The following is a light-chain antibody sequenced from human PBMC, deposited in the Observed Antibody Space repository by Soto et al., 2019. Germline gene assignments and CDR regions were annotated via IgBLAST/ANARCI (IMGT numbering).Light chain of an antibody. CDR2: DAS. J-gene: IGKJ1*01. V-gene: IGKV1-5*01. Sequence: DIQMTQSTSILSASIGDRDTITFRSSQTITNWLAWYQQKPGKAPRLLIYDASSLESWVPSRFSGSGSGTEFTLTISSLQSEDFATYYCQQYKSFWTFGQGTKVDIK. CDR1: QTITNW. CDR3: QQYKSFWT.